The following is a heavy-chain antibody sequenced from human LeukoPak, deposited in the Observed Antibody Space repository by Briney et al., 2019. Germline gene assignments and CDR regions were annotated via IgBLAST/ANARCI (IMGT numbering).Heavy chain of an antibody. CDR1: GRSIRRYY. J-gene: IGHJ4*02. CDR2: IYYTGST. CDR3: ARFNDYSNYVDY. V-gene: IGHV4-59*08. Sequence: PSETLSLTCIVPGRSIRRYYWSWIRQPPANALEWLGYIYYTGSTNYNPSLKSRVTISVDTSKNQFSLKLSSVTAADTAVYYCARFNDYSNYVDYWGQGTLVTVSS. D-gene: IGHD4-11*01.